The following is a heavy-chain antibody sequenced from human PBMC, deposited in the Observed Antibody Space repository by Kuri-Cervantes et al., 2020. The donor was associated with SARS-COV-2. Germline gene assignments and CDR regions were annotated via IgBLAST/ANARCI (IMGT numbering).Heavy chain of an antibody. CDR2: ISYDGSNK. Sequence: GGSLRLSCAASGFTFSSYAMHWVRQAPGKGLEWVAVISYDGSNKYYADSVKGRFTISRDNSKNTLYLQMNSLRAEDTAVYYCTTDPSHPIAVAATVDYWGQGTLVTVSS. CDR3: TTDPSHPIAVAATVDY. V-gene: IGHV3-30-3*01. D-gene: IGHD6-19*01. J-gene: IGHJ4*02. CDR1: GFTFSSYA.